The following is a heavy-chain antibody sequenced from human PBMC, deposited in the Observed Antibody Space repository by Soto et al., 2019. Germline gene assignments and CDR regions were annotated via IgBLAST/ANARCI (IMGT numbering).Heavy chain of an antibody. CDR2: IYYSGST. V-gene: IGHV4-39*01. CDR1: GGSISSSSYY. D-gene: IGHD3-22*01. Sequence: SETLSLTCTVSGGSISSSSYYWGWIRQPPGKGLEWIGSIYYSGSTYYNPSLKSRVTISVDTSKNQFSLKLSSVTAADTAVYYCARLVYESSGYRRGWGQGTLVTVS. CDR3: ARLVYESSGYRRG. J-gene: IGHJ4*02.